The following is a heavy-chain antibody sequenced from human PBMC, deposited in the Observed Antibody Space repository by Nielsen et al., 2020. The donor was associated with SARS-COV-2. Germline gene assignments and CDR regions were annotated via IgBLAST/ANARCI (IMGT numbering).Heavy chain of an antibody. Sequence: VRQAPGKGLEWVAVISYDGSNKYYADSVKGRFTISRDNSKNTLYLQMNSLRAEDTAVYYCARGPYCSSTSCFHHYYYYGMDVWGQGTTVTVS. D-gene: IGHD2-2*01. CDR3: ARGPYCSSTSCFHHYYYYGMDV. V-gene: IGHV3-30-3*01. CDR2: ISYDGSNK. J-gene: IGHJ6*02.